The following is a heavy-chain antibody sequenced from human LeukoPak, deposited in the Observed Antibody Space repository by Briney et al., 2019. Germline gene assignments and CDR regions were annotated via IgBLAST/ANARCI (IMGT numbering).Heavy chain of an antibody. CDR3: ATDRVAAATKGYYYGMDV. J-gene: IGHJ6*02. V-gene: IGHV1-24*01. CDR1: GYTLTELS. CDR2: FDPEDGET. D-gene: IGHD6-13*01. Sequence: ASVKVSCKVSGYTLTELSMHWVRQAPGKGLEWMGGFDPEDGETIYAQKFQGRVTITEDTSTDTAYMELSSLRSEDTAVYYCATDRVAAATKGYYYGMDVWGQGTTVTVSS.